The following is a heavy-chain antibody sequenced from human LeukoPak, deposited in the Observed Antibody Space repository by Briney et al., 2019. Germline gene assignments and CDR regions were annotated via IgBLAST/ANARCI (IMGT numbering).Heavy chain of an antibody. Sequence: SQTLSLTCTVSGGSISSGSYYWSWIRQPAGKGLEWIGRIYTSGSTNYNPSLKGRVTISVDTSKNQFSLKLSSVTAADTAVYYCARESTYDSSGYYSPPHAFDIWGQGTMVTVSS. CDR3: ARESTYDSSGYYSPPHAFDI. D-gene: IGHD3-22*01. CDR2: IYTSGST. J-gene: IGHJ3*02. V-gene: IGHV4-61*02. CDR1: GGSISSGSYY.